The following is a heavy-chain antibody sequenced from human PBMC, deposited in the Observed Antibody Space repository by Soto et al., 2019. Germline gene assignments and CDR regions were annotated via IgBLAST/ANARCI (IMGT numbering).Heavy chain of an antibody. CDR3: ARDRVGNDY. Sequence: QVQLVQSGAEVQKPGASVKLSCKASGYTFTTYSMHWVRQAPGQSLEWLGWINTGNGDTRYPQKFQGRVTVTRDTSASTVYMELSSLNSEDTVVYYCARDRVGNDYGCQGTQVTVSS. CDR2: INTGNGDT. V-gene: IGHV1-3*04. J-gene: IGHJ4*02. CDR1: GYTFTTYS.